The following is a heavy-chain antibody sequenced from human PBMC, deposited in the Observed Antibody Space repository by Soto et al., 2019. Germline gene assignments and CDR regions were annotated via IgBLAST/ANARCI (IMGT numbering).Heavy chain of an antibody. Sequence: QVQLVQSGAEVKKPGSSVKVSCKASGGTFSSYAISWVRQAPGQGLEWMGGIIPIFGTANYAQKFQGRVTITDDESTSTAYMELSSLRSEDTAVYYCAREPYCSGGSCYSWFDPWGQGTLVTVSS. V-gene: IGHV1-69*01. D-gene: IGHD2-15*01. CDR3: AREPYCSGGSCYSWFDP. CDR1: GGTFSSYA. CDR2: IIPIFGTA. J-gene: IGHJ5*02.